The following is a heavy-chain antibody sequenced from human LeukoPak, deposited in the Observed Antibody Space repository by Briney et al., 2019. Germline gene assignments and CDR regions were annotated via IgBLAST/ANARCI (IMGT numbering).Heavy chain of an antibody. CDR2: IYYSGST. CDR1: GGSISSSSYY. V-gene: IGHV4-39*07. CDR3: AALDVVVPAAAPFDY. J-gene: IGHJ4*02. D-gene: IGHD2-2*01. Sequence: SETLSLTCTVSGGSISSSSYYWGWIRQPPGKGLEWIGSIYYSGSTYYNPSLKSRVTISVDTSKNQFSLKLSSVTAADTAVYYCAALDVVVPAAAPFDYWGQGTLVTVSS.